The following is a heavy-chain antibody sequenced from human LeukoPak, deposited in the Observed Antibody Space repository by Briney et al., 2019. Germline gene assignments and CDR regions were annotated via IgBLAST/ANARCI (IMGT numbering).Heavy chain of an antibody. CDR3: ARDLDYYDSSGTLDY. CDR1: GYTFTSYY. CDR2: INPSGGST. V-gene: IGHV1-46*01. Sequence: ASVKVSRKASGYTFTSYYMHWVRQAPGQGLEWMGIINPSGGSTSYAQKFQGRVTMTRDTSTSTVYMELSSLRSEDTAVYYCARDLDYYDSSGTLDYWGQGTLVTVSS. J-gene: IGHJ4*02. D-gene: IGHD3-22*01.